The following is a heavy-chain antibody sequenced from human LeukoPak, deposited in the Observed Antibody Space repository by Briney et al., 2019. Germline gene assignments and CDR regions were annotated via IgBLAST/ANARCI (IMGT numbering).Heavy chain of an antibody. CDR2: IYYSGST. J-gene: IGHJ4*02. CDR1: GGSISSGGYY. CDR3: ARDGYYYDSSGYYYFDY. D-gene: IGHD3-22*01. V-gene: IGHV4-31*03. Sequence: SETLSLTCTVSGGSISSGGYYWRWIRQHPGKGLEWIGYIYYSGSTYYNPSLKSRVTISVDTSKNQFSLKLSSVTAADTAVYYCARDGYYYDSSGYYYFDYWGQGTLVTVSS.